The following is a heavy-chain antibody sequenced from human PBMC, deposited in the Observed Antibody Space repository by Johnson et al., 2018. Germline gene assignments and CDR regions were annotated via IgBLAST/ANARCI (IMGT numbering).Heavy chain of an antibody. CDR1: GFTLNLHW. J-gene: IGHJ6*02. CDR3: ARGHYGLDV. V-gene: IGHV3-7*01. Sequence: VQLQESGGGLVQPGRSLRLSCVASGFTLNLHWMSWVRQAPGKGLEWVASINQDGSQNIYVDSVKGRVTISRENAKNSLYLVMDSLRVEDTAVYYCARGHYGLDVLGQGTTVIVSS. CDR2: INQDGSQN.